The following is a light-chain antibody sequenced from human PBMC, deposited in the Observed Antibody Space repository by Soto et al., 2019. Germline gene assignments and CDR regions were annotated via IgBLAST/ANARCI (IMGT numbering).Light chain of an antibody. CDR1: SSDVGNYNL. J-gene: IGLJ1*01. CDR2: DVS. CDR3: CSYAGNSAYV. V-gene: IGLV2-23*02. Sequence: QSVLPQPASVSGSPGQSVTISCTGTSSDVGNYNLVSWYQQHPGKAPKFMIFDVSKRPSGVSDRFAGSKSGNTASLTISGLQAEDEADYYCCSYAGNSAYVFGSGTKLTVL.